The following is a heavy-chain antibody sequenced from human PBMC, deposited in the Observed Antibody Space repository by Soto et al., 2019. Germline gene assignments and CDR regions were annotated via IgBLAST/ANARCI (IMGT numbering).Heavy chain of an antibody. Sequence: GASVKVSCKTSGYTFTSYDINWVRQATGQGLEWMGWMNPNSGNTGYAQKLQGRVTMTWNTSISTAYMELSSLRSEDTAIYYCARVPSLNWPSCHFDYWGQGTLVTVSS. CDR3: ARVPSLNWPSCHFDY. J-gene: IGHJ4*02. D-gene: IGHD1-20*01. CDR1: GYTFTSYD. V-gene: IGHV1-8*01. CDR2: MNPNSGNT.